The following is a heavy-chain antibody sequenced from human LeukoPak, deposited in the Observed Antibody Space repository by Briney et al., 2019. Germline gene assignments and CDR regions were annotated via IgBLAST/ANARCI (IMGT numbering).Heavy chain of an antibody. CDR1: GFTFSNAW. Sequence: GGSLRLSCAASGFTFSNAWMTWVRQAPGKGLEWVGRIKSKTDGGTTDYAAPVKGRFTISRDDSKNTLYLQMNSVKTEDTAVYYCTPLTYHYDSSGYYYVGYFQHWGQGTLVTVSS. D-gene: IGHD3-22*01. CDR2: IKSKTDGGTT. V-gene: IGHV3-15*05. J-gene: IGHJ1*01. CDR3: TPLTYHYDSSGYYYVGYFQH.